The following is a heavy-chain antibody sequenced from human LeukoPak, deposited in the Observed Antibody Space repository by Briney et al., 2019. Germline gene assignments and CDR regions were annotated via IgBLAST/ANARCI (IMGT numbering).Heavy chain of an antibody. J-gene: IGHJ4*02. Sequence: GGSLRLSCAASGFTFSSYAMSWVRQAPGKGLEWVSAISGSGDNTYYADSVKGRFTISRDNSKNTLYLQMNSLRAEDTAVYYCAKVVVDTTRPYYFDFWGQGTLVTVSS. CDR3: AKVVVDTTRPYYFDF. CDR2: ISGSGDNT. V-gene: IGHV3-23*01. CDR1: GFTFSSYA. D-gene: IGHD3-22*01.